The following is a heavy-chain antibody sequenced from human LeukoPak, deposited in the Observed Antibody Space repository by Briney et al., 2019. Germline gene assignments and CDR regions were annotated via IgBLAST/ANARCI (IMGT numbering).Heavy chain of an antibody. V-gene: IGHV3-7*04. CDR1: GFTFSNYW. CDR3: ARELADY. Sequence: GGSLRLSCAASGFTFSNYWMSWVRQAPGKGPEWVANIKQDGSEKYYVDSVKGRFTISRDNAKNSLYLQVDSLRAEDTAVYYCARELADYWGQGTLVTVSS. D-gene: IGHD6-13*01. J-gene: IGHJ4*02. CDR2: IKQDGSEK.